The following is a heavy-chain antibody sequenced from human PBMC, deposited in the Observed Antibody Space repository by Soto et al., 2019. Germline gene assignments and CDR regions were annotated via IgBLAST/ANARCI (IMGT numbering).Heavy chain of an antibody. CDR1: GFTFSSYS. CDR2: ISSSSSYI. V-gene: IGHV3-21*01. Sequence: EVQLVESGGGLVKPGGSLRLSCAASGFTFSSYSMNWVRQAPGRGLEWVSSISSSSSYIYYADSVKGRFTISRDNAKNSLYLQMNSLRAEDTAVYYCARDTYFYGSGSYGPWGQGTLVTVSS. D-gene: IGHD3-10*01. J-gene: IGHJ5*02. CDR3: ARDTYFYGSGSYGP.